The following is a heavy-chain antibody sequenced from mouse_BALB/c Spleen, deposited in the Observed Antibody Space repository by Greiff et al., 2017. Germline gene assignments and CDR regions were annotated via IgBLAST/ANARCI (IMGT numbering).Heavy chain of an antibody. CDR3: ARRGGIYYYGSSYSYYAMDY. CDR2: INPSSGYT. CDR1: GYTFTSYT. D-gene: IGHD1-1*01. V-gene: IGHV1-4*02. J-gene: IGHJ4*01. Sequence: QVQLKESAAELARPGASVKMSCKASGYTFTSYTMHWVKQRPGQGLEWIGYINPSSGYTEYNQKFKDKTTLTADKSSSTAYMQLSSLTSEDSAVYYCARRGGIYYYGSSYSYYAMDYWGQGTSVTVSS.